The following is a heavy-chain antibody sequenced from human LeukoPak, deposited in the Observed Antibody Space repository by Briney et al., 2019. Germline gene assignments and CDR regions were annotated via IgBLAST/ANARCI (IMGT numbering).Heavy chain of an antibody. D-gene: IGHD6-19*01. CDR3: ARGSAWYDY. Sequence: GGSLRLSCAASGFTFSSYSMNWVRQAPGKGLECVSYISSRSTTIQYADSVKGRFTISRDNAKNSLYLQINSLRDDDTAVYYCARGSAWYDYWGQGTLVTVSS. CDR1: GFTFSSYS. V-gene: IGHV3-48*02. CDR2: ISSRSTTI. J-gene: IGHJ4*02.